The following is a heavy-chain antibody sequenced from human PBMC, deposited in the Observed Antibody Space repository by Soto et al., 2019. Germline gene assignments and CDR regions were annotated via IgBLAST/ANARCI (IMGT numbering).Heavy chain of an antibody. CDR3: TTRCYDSSGYYNDY. D-gene: IGHD3-22*01. J-gene: IGHJ4*02. CDR1: GFTFSNAW. Sequence: GGSLRLSCAASGFTFSNAWMSWVRQAPGKGLEWVGRIKSKTDGGTTDYAAPVKGRFTISRDDSKNTLDLQMNSLKTEDTAVYYCTTRCYDSSGYYNDYWGQGTLVTVSS. V-gene: IGHV3-15*01. CDR2: IKSKTDGGTT.